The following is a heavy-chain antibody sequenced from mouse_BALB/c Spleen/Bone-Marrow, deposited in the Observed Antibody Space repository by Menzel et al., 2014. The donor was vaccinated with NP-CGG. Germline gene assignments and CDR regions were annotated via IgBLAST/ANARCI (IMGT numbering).Heavy chain of an antibody. D-gene: IGHD2-1*01. Sequence: QVQLKESGPQLVRPGASVKISCKASGYSFTSYWMHWEKQRPGQGLEWIGMIDPSDSETRSNQKFKDKATLTVDKSSSTAYMQLSSPTSEDSAVYYCASPSDGNPFAYWGQGTLVTVSA. CDR3: ASPSDGNPFAY. CDR1: GYSFTSYW. J-gene: IGHJ3*01. V-gene: IGHV1S126*01. CDR2: IDPSDSET.